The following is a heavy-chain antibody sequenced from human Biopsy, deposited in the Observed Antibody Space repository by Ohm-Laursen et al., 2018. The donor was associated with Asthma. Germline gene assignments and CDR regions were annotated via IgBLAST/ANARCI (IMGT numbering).Heavy chain of an antibody. CDR3: ARVKDGYNFDY. D-gene: IGHD5-24*01. Sequence: TLSFTCAVSGGSISSGGYSWSWIRQPPGKGLEWSGYIYHSGSTYYNPSLKSRVTISVDRSKNQFSLKLSSVTAADTAVYYCARVKDGYNFDYWGQGTLVTVSS. J-gene: IGHJ4*02. CDR2: IYHSGST. V-gene: IGHV4-30-2*01. CDR1: GGSISSGGYS.